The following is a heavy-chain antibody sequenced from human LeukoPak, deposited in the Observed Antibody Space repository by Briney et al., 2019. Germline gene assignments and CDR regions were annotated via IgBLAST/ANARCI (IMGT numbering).Heavy chain of an antibody. CDR2: IRYDGSKK. J-gene: IGHJ4*02. V-gene: IGHV3-30*02. CDR3: ARGPWGVVTAPDY. D-gene: IGHD2-21*02. CDR1: GFIFSSYG. Sequence: GGSLRLSCAASGFIFSSYGMHWVRQAPGKGLEWVAFIRYDGSKKYYADSVKGRFTISRDNSKNTLYLQMNSLRAEDTAVYYCARGPWGVVTAPDYWGQGTLVTVSS.